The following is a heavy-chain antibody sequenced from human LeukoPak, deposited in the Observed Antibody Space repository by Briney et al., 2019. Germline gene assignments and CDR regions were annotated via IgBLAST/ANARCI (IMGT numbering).Heavy chain of an antibody. V-gene: IGHV4-39*07. J-gene: IGHJ5*02. CDR2: IYYGGTT. Sequence: KPSETLSLTCTVSGDSISSSSYFWGWIRQSPGKGLEWIGSIYYGGTTYYNPSLKSRVIMSVDTSKNQFSVKMSSVTAADTAVYYCARVPQYDFRFDPWGQGSLVTVSS. CDR3: ARVPQYDFRFDP. CDR1: GDSISSSSYF. D-gene: IGHD3-3*01.